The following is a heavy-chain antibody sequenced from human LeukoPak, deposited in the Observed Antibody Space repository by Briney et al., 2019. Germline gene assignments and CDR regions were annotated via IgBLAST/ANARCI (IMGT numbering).Heavy chain of an antibody. CDR2: ISGTAAGGST. J-gene: IGHJ4*02. Sequence: GGSLRLSCAASGFTFSSYWMSWVRQAPGKGPEWVSDISGTAAGGSTYYTNSVKGRFTISRANTKNTLYLQMNSLRAEDTAVYYCARMGGSSGWFYFDYWGQGTLVTVSS. V-gene: IGHV3-23*01. D-gene: IGHD6-19*01. CDR1: GFTFSSYW. CDR3: ARMGGSSGWFYFDY.